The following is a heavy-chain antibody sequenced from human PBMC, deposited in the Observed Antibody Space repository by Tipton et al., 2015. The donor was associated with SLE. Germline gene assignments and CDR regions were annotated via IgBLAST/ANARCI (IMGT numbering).Heavy chain of an antibody. CDR3: ARGGRGDGGNPFDP. CDR2: IYHTGST. Sequence: TLSLTCTVSGGSISSGSYYWSWIRQPPKQGLEWIGWIYHTGSTDYNPSLKSRVTISVDTSKNQFSLRLSSVTAADTAVYYCARGGRGDGGNPFDPWGQGTLVTVSS. V-gene: IGHV4-61*01. J-gene: IGHJ5*02. D-gene: IGHD4-23*01. CDR1: GGSISSGSYY.